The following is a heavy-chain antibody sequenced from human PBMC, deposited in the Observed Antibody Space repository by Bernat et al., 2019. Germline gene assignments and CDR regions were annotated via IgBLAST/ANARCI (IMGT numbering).Heavy chain of an antibody. Sequence: EVQLVESGGGLVKPGGSLRLSCAASGFTFSNAWMSWVRQAPGKGLEWVGRIKSKTDGGTTDYAAPVKGRFTISRDDSKNTLYLQMNSLKTEDTAVYYCTTDTGTWNYPTRDNYWGQEPWSPSPQ. CDR2: IKSKTDGGTT. CDR3: TTDTGTWNYPTRDNY. CDR1: GFTFSNAW. V-gene: IGHV3-15*01. D-gene: IGHD1-7*01. J-gene: IGHJ4*01.